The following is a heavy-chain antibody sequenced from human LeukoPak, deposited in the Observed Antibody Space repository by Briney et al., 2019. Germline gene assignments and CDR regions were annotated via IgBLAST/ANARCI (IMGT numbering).Heavy chain of an antibody. CDR2: ISSSSSTI. Sequence: SGGSLRLSCAASGFTFSSYSMNWVRQAPGKGLEWVSYISSSSSTIYYADSVKGRFTISRDNAKNSLYLQMNSLRAEDTAVYYCASTYLCGGDCWDDAFDIWGQGTMVTVSS. CDR1: GFTFSSYS. CDR3: ASTYLCGGDCWDDAFDI. D-gene: IGHD2-21*01. J-gene: IGHJ3*02. V-gene: IGHV3-48*01.